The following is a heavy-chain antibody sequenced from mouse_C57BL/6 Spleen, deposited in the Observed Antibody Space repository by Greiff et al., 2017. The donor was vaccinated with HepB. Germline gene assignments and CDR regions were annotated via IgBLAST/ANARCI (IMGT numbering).Heavy chain of an antibody. V-gene: IGHV1-52*01. CDR3: ALCGSSHAMDY. CDR1: GYTFTSYW. D-gene: IGHD1-1*01. CDR2: IDPSDSET. J-gene: IGHJ4*01. Sequence: QVQLQQPGAELVRPGSSVKLSCKASGYTFTSYWMHWVKQRPIQGLEWIGNIDPSDSETHYNQKFKDKATLTVDKSSSTAYMQLSSLTSEDSAVYYCALCGSSHAMDYWGQGTSVTVSS.